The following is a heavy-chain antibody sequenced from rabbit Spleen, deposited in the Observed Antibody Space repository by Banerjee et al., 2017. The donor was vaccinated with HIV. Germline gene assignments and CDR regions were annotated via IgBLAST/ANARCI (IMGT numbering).Heavy chain of an antibody. CDR1: GFSFSSSYY. CDR2: MYGGSSGST. J-gene: IGHJ4*01. Sequence: QSLEESGGGLVKPEGSLTLTCTASGFSFSSSYYMCWVRQAPGKGLEWIACMYGGSSGSTYYASWAKGRFTISKTSSTTVTLQMTSLTVADTATHFCAITAGASASTYYFNLWGPGTLVTVS. CDR3: AITAGASASTYYFNL. D-gene: IGHD7-1*01. V-gene: IGHV1S40*01.